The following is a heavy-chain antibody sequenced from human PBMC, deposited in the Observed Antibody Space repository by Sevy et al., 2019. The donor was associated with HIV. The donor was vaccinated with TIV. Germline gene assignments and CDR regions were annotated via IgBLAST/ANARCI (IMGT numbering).Heavy chain of an antibody. CDR3: ARLGKVGSSSSYYYGLDV. V-gene: IGHV4-39*01. J-gene: IGHJ6*02. D-gene: IGHD1-26*01. CDR1: GGSISSSDYH. Sequence: SETLSLTCIVSGGSISSSDYHWGWIRQPPGKGLQWIGTIYYTGTTYYNPSLKSRVTISVDTSKNQFSLKLSSVTAADTAMYYCARLGKVGSSSSYYYGLDVWGHGTTVTVSS. CDR2: IYYTGTT.